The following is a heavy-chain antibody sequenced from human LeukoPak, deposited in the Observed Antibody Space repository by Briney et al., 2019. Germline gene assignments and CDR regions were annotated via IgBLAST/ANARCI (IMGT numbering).Heavy chain of an antibody. CDR3: ASLYSSSWYRDY. J-gene: IGHJ4*02. Sequence: LRLSCAASGFTFSSSAMSWIRQHPGKGLEWIGYIYYSGSTYYNPSLKSRVTISVDTSKNQFSLKLSSVTAADTAVYYCASLYSSSWYRDYWGQGTLVTVSS. V-gene: IGHV4-31*02. D-gene: IGHD6-13*01. CDR1: GFTFSSSA. CDR2: IYYSGST.